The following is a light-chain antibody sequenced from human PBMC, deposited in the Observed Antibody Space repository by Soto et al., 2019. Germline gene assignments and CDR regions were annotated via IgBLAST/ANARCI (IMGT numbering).Light chain of an antibody. J-gene: IGKJ2*01. CDR1: QSISSW. V-gene: IGKV1-5*01. CDR2: DAS. Sequence: DIQMTQSPSTLSASVGDRVTITCRASQSISSWLAWYQQKPGKAPKLLIYDASSLESGVPSSFSGSGPGTEFTLTISSLQPDDFATYYCQQYNSYSMYTFGQGTKLEIK. CDR3: QQYNSYSMYT.